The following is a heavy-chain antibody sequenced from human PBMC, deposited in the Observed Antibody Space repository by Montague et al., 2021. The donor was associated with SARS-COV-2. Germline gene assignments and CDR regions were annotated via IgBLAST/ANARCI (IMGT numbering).Heavy chain of an antibody. D-gene: IGHD4-11*01. V-gene: IGHV4-34*01. CDR2: INHSGST. CDR3: ACGEITTRGLIYYGMDV. J-gene: IGHJ6*02. Sequence: SETLSLTCAVYGGSFSGYYWTWIRQSPRKGLEWIGEINHSGSTNYNPSLKSRVPISVDTSKNQFSLKLSSVTAADTAVYYCACGEITTRGLIYYGMDVWGQGTTVTVSS. CDR1: GGSFSGYY.